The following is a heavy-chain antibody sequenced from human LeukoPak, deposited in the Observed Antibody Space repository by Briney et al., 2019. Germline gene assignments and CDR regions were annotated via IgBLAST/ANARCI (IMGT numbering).Heavy chain of an antibody. CDR3: ASHTARDAFDI. V-gene: IGHV1-69*04. D-gene: IGHD5-18*01. CDR1: GGTFSSYA. J-gene: IGHJ3*02. Sequence: SVKVSCKASGGTFSSYAISWVRQAPGQGLEWMGRIIPILGIANYAQKFQGRVTITADKSTSTAYMELSSLRSGDTAVYYCASHTARDAFDIWGQGTMVTVS. CDR2: IIPILGIA.